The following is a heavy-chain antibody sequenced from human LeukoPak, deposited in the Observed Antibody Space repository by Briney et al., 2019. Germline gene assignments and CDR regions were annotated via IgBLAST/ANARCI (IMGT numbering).Heavy chain of an antibody. CDR1: GFTLSSYA. D-gene: IGHD1-26*01. V-gene: IGHV3-23*01. CDR2: ISDSGNT. J-gene: IGHJ4*02. CDR3: ARSAHSGSYDY. Sequence: GGSLRLSCAASGFTLSSYAMSWVRQAPGKGLEWVSAISDSGNTYHADSVKGRFTISRDNAKNSLYLQMNSLRAEDTAVYYCARSAHSGSYDYWGQGTLVTVSS.